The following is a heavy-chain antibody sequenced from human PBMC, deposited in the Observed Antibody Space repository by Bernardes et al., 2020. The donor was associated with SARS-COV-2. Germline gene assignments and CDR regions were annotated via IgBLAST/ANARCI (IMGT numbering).Heavy chain of an antibody. V-gene: IGHV1-46*01. Sequence: ASVKVSCMASGYTFSHYYVQWVRQAPGKGLEWMGIINPSDGSTRYAQKFQGRVTLTRDTSTSTAYMELSSLRSEDTALYYCARAPSDYYGMDVWGQGTTVIVAS. CDR3: ARAPSDYYGMDV. CDR1: GYTFSHYY. J-gene: IGHJ6*02. CDR2: INPSDGST.